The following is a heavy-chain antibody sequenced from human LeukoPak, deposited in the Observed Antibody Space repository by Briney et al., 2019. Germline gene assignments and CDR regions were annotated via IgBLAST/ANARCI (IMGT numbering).Heavy chain of an antibody. J-gene: IGHJ4*02. D-gene: IGHD6-13*01. CDR3: ARLNDRHSSSWHYVDF. CDR1: GGSISSSSYY. Sequence: KPSETLSLTCAVSGGSISSSSYYWGWIRQPPGKGLEWIGNIFYSGSTYYNPSLKSRVTISVDTSKNQFSLKLSSVTAADTAVYYCARLNDRHSSSWHYVDFWGQGTLVTVSS. V-gene: IGHV4-39*01. CDR2: IFYSGST.